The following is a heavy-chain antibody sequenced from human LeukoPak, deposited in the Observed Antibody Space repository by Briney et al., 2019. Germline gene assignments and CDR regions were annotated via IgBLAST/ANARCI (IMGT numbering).Heavy chain of an antibody. J-gene: IGHJ3*01. V-gene: IGHV3-74*01. Sequence: PGGSLRLSCAASGFTFTNNWMHWVRQAPTRGLVWVSRISLDGSSTNYADSVKGRFTISRDNTKNTLYLQMNSLRADDTAVYYCARVSGGAFDVWGQGILVTVSS. CDR3: ARVSGGAFDV. CDR1: GFTFTNNW. CDR2: ISLDGSST. D-gene: IGHD2-15*01.